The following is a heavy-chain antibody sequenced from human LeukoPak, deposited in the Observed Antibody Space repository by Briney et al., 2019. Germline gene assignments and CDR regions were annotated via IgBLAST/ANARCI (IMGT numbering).Heavy chain of an antibody. CDR3: LMTTVVTPYYYYGMDV. CDR1: GFTFSGSA. V-gene: IGHV3-73*01. Sequence: GGSLRLSCAASGFTFSGSAMHWVRQASGKGLEWVGRIRSKANSYATAYAASVKGRFTIPRDDSKNTAYLQMNSLKTEDTAVYYCLMTTVVTPYYYYGMDVWGQGTTVTVSS. CDR2: IRSKANSYAT. D-gene: IGHD4-17*01. J-gene: IGHJ6*02.